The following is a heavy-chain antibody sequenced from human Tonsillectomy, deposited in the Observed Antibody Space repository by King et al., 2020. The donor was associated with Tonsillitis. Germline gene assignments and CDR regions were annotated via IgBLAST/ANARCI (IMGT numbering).Heavy chain of an antibody. D-gene: IGHD3-22*01. CDR2: IYYSGST. CDR1: GGSISSYY. CDR3: ARDYLNYYDSSGYRGGFDY. V-gene: IGHV4-59*01. Sequence: VQLQESGPGLVKPSETLSLTCTVSGGSISSYYWSWIRQPPGKGLEWIGYIYYSGSTNYNPSLKSRVTISVDTSKNQFSLKLSSVTAADTAVYYCARDYLNYYDSSGYRGGFDYWGQGTLVTVSS. J-gene: IGHJ4*02.